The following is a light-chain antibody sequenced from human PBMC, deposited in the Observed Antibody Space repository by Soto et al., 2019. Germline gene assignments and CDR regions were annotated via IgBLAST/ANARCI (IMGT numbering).Light chain of an antibody. CDR3: QQYGSSFALT. CDR1: QSVSSSF. J-gene: IGKJ4*01. V-gene: IGKV3-20*01. Sequence: EIVLTQSPGTLSLSPGERATLSCRASQSVSSSFLAWYQQKPDQAPRLLIYGASSRATGISDRFSGSGSGTDFPLTISRLEPEDFAVYYCQQYGSSFALTFCGGTKVEIK. CDR2: GAS.